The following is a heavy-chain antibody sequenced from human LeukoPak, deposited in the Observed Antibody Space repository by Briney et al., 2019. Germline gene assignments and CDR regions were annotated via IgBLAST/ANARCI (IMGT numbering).Heavy chain of an antibody. CDR3: AREGNWNDGFDY. D-gene: IGHD1-20*01. CDR2: ISVYNGNT. CDR1: GYTFTSYD. Sequence: ASVKVSCKASGYTFTSYDINWVRQAPGQGLEWMGWISVYNGNTNYAQKLQGRVTMTTDTSTSTAYMELRSLRSGDTAVYYCAREGNWNDGFDYWGQGTLVTVSS. J-gene: IGHJ4*02. V-gene: IGHV1-18*01.